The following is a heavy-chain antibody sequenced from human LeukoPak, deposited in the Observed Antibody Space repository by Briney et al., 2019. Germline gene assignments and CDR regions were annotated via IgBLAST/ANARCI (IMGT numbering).Heavy chain of an antibody. D-gene: IGHD2-2*01. V-gene: IGHV3-13*01. CDR2: IGPAGDT. CDR1: GFTFSSYD. CDR3: ARDLGYCSSTSCPIRYYFDY. J-gene: IGHJ4*02. Sequence: GGSLRLSCAASGFTFSSYDIHWVRQVTGKGLEWVSAIGPAGDTYYPDSVKGRFTISRDNSKNTLYLQMNSLRAEDTAVYYCARDLGYCSSTSCPIRYYFDYWGQGTLVTVSS.